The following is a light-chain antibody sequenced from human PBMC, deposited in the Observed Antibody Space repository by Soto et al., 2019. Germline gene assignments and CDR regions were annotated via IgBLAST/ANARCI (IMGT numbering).Light chain of an antibody. CDR3: TSFTTNDNGL. CDR2: EAT. CDR1: VGPYNY. V-gene: IGLV2-14*01. Sequence: QSALTQPASVSGSAGQSITISCTDVGPYNYVSWYQHYPGKAPKLIIYEATLRPSEVSHRFSGSKSGNTASLTISGLRDEDEADYYCTSFTTNDNGLFGTGTKVTVL. J-gene: IGLJ1*01.